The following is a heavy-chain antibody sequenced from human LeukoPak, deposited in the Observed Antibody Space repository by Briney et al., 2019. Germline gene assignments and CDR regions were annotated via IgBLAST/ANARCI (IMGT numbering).Heavy chain of an antibody. CDR3: ARPTYYYDRNFQH. CDR1: GGSISSSSYY. V-gene: IGHV4-39*07. CDR2: INHSGST. Sequence: PSETLSLTCTVSGGSISSSSYYWGWIRQPPGKGLGWIGEINHSGSTNYNPSLKSRVTISVDTSKNQFSLKLSSVTAADTAVYYCARPTYYYDRNFQHWGQGTLVTVSS. J-gene: IGHJ1*01. D-gene: IGHD3-22*01.